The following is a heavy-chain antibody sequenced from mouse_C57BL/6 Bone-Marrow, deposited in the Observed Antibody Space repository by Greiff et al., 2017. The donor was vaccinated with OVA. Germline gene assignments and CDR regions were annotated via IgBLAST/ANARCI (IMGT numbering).Heavy chain of an antibody. V-gene: IGHV1-72*01. CDR3: ARRLYSNWAWFAY. CDR1: GYTFTSYW. CDR2: IDPNNGGT. Sequence: VQLQQPGAELVKPGASVKLSCKASGYTFTSYWMHWVKQRPGRGLGWIGRIDPNNGGTKYNEKFKSKATLTVDKPSSTASMQLSSLTSDDSAVYYCARRLYSNWAWFAYWGQGTLVTVSA. D-gene: IGHD2-5*01. J-gene: IGHJ3*01.